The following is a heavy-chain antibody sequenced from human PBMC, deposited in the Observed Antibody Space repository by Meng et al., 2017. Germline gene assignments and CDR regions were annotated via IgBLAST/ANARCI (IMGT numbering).Heavy chain of an antibody. J-gene: IGHJ3*02. CDR2: ISAYNGNT. Sequence: GRSGAEGKKPGASVKVSGKASGYTFSSYGISWVRQAPGPGLEWMGLISAYNGNTNYAQKLQGRVTMTTDTSTSTAYMELRSLRSDGTAVYYCAREAYYYDSSGYSFDAFDIWGQGTMVTVSS. D-gene: IGHD3-22*01. CDR3: AREAYYYDSSGYSFDAFDI. V-gene: IGHV1-18*01. CDR1: GYTFSSYG.